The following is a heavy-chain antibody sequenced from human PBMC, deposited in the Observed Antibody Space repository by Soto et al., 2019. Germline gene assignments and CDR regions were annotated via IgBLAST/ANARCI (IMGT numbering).Heavy chain of an antibody. Sequence: SETLSLTCTVSGGSISSGGYYWSWIRQHPGKGLEWIGYIYYSGSTYYNPSLKSRVTISVDTSKNQFSLKLSSVTAADTAVYYCARESSGSSRGAFDIWGQGTMVTVSS. CDR3: ARESSGSSRGAFDI. CDR2: IYYSGST. CDR1: GGSISSGGYY. D-gene: IGHD1-26*01. J-gene: IGHJ3*02. V-gene: IGHV4-61*08.